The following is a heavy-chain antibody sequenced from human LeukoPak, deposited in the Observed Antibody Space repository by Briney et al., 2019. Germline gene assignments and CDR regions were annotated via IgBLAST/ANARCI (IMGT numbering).Heavy chain of an antibody. CDR1: GFTVSSNY. CDR3: ARAAESSGYDYYFDY. V-gene: IGHV3-53*01. J-gene: IGHJ4*02. CDR2: IYSGGST. Sequence: GGSLRLSCAASGFTVSSNYMSWVRQAPGKGLEWVSVIYSGGSTYHADSVKGRFTISRDNSKNTLYLQMNSLRAEDTAVYYCARAAESSGYDYYFDYWGQGTLVTVSS. D-gene: IGHD5-12*01.